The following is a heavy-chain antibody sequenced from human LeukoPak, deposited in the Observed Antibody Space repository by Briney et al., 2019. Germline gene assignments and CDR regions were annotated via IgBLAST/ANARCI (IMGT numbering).Heavy chain of an antibody. Sequence: GGSLRLSCAASGFTFSSYWMSWVRQAPGKGLEWVSYISSSSSTIYYADSVKGRFTISRDNAKNSLYLQMNSLGAEDTAVYYCARAAGTSDYWGQGTLVTVSS. V-gene: IGHV3-48*01. J-gene: IGHJ4*02. CDR3: ARAAGTSDY. CDR1: GFTFSSYW. D-gene: IGHD6-13*01. CDR2: ISSSSSTI.